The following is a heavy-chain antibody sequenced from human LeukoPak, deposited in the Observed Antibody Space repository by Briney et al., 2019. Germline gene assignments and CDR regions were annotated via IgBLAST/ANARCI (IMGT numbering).Heavy chain of an antibody. CDR2: TYYRSKWFN. CDR3: VREGEGGSSSNCSNRHVDY. V-gene: IGHV6-1*01. D-gene: IGHD6-13*01. CDR1: GDSVSSNSAA. J-gene: IGHJ4*02. Sequence: SQTLSLTCVISGDSVSSNSAAWNWIRQSPSRGLEWLGRTYYRSKWFNHYAVSVKSRISINPDTSKNQFSLQLSSATPEDTAVYYCVREGEGGSSSNCSNRHVDYWGQGTLVTVSS.